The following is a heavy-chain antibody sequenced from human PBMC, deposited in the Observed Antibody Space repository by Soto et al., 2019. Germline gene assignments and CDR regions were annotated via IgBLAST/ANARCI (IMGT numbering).Heavy chain of an antibody. CDR1: GYTFTSYY. CDR2: INPSGGST. J-gene: IGHJ4*02. V-gene: IGHV1-46*01. D-gene: IGHD1-26*01. Sequence: GASVKVSCKASGYTFTSYYMHWVRQAPGQGLEWMGIINPSGGSTSYAQKSQGRVTMTRDTSTSTVYMELSSLRSEDTAVYYCAREGNIVGATDYWGQGTLVTVSS. CDR3: AREGNIVGATDY.